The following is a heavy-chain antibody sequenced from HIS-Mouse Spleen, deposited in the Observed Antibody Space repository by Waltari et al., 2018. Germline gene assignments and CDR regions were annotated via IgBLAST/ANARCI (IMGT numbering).Heavy chain of an antibody. Sequence: EVQLVDSGGGLFKHGGSLSVSCARSGLPFRRYLMGWVRQAPGKGLEWVANIKQDGSEKYYVDSVKGRFTISRDNAKNSLYLQMNSLRAEDTAVYYCARDRYWYFDLWGRGTLVTVSS. V-gene: IGHV3-7*01. CDR3: ARDRYWYFDL. J-gene: IGHJ2*01. CDR2: IKQDGSEK. CDR1: GLPFRRYL.